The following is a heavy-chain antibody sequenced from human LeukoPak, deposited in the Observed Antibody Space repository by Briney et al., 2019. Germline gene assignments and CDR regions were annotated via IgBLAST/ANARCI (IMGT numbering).Heavy chain of an antibody. D-gene: IGHD2/OR15-2a*01. J-gene: IGHJ4*02. CDR1: GGSISSSSYY. Sequence: SETLSLTCTVSGGSISSSSYYWGWIRQPPGKGLEWIGGIYYSGSTNYNPSLKSRLTISVDTSKNQLSLKLASVTAADTAVYYCAREVSTSKVHYWGQGTLVTVSS. V-gene: IGHV4-39*07. CDR3: AREVSTSKVHY. CDR2: IYYSGST.